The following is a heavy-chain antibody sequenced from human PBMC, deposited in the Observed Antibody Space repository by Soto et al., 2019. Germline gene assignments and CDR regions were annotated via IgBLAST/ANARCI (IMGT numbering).Heavy chain of an antibody. CDR1: GYNFSGYW. J-gene: IGHJ5*02. V-gene: IGHV5-10-1*01. D-gene: IGHD3-22*01. CDR3: ARQNYDRSGKEGNWFDP. CDR2: IDPSDSYT. Sequence: PGESLKISCKGFGYNFSGYWITWLRQMPGKGLEWMGRIDPSDSYTNYSPSFQGHVTISVDKSIRTAYLQWSSLKASDSAMYYCARQNYDRSGKEGNWFDPWGQGTLVTVSS.